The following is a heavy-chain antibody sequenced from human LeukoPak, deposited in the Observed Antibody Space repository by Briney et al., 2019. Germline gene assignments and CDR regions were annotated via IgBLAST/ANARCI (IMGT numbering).Heavy chain of an antibody. Sequence: ASAKVSCKASGYTFTGYYMHWMRQAPGQGLEWMGWINPNSGGTNYAQKFQGRDTMTRDTSISTAYMELSRLRTDDTAVYYCARDIRMTDNYYGSGSYAFDIWDQGTMVTVTS. CDR3: ARDIRMTDNYYGSGSYAFDI. D-gene: IGHD3-10*01. V-gene: IGHV1-2*02. CDR2: INPNSGGT. CDR1: GYTFTGYY. J-gene: IGHJ3*02.